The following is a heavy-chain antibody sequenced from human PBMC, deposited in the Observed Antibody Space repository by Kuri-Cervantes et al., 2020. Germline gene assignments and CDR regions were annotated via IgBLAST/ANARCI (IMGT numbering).Heavy chain of an antibody. J-gene: IGHJ4*02. V-gene: IGHV4-61*02. CDR1: GGSISSGSYY. CDR2: IYTSGST. CDR3: ARFSGYASD. D-gene: IGHD5-12*01. Sequence: LRLSCTVSGGSISSGSYYWSWIRQPAGKGLEWIGRIYTSGSTNYNPSLKSRVTISVDTSKSQFSLKLSSVTAADTAVYYCARFSGYASDWGQGTLVTVSS.